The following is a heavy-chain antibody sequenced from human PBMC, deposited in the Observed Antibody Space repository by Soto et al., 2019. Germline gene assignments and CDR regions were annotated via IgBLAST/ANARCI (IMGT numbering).Heavy chain of an antibody. CDR2: TYTDGTT. CDR1: GFTVRSHY. D-gene: IGHD3-10*01. V-gene: IGHV3-53*01. J-gene: IGHJ6*02. Sequence: GSLRLSCAASGFTVRSHYMSWVRQAPGKGLEWVSTTYTDGTTSYADTVKGRFTISRDNSKNTLHLQMSSLRAEDTAVFYCARAPGTYYYGLDVWGQGTTVTVSS. CDR3: ARAPGTYYYGLDV.